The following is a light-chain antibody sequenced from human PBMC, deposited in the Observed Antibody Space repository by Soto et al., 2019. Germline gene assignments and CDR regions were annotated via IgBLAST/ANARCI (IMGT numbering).Light chain of an antibody. J-gene: IGLJ2*01. V-gene: IGLV1-44*01. CDR2: RDN. CDR3: SAWDDNIYGPV. CDR1: SSDIGSNP. Sequence: QSVLTQPPSASGTPGQRVAISCSGGSSDIGSNPVNWYLHLPGAAPKLLIYRDNQRPSGVPDRFSGSKSVTSASLTISGLQSEDEADYFCSAWDDNIYGPVFGGGTKLTVL.